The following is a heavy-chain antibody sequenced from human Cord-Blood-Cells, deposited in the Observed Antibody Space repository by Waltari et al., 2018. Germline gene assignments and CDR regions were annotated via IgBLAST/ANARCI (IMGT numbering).Heavy chain of an antibody. D-gene: IGHD4-17*01. J-gene: IGHJ6*02. CDR2: IIPIFGTA. V-gene: IGHV1-69*06. Sequence: QVQLVQSGAEVKKPGSSVKVSCKASGGTFSSYAISWVRQALGQGLEWMGGIIPIFGTANYAQKFQGRVTITADKSTSTAYMELSSLRSEDTAVYYCASPGASDGDYYYYGMDVWGQGTTVTVSS. CDR1: GGTFSSYA. CDR3: ASPGASDGDYYYYGMDV.